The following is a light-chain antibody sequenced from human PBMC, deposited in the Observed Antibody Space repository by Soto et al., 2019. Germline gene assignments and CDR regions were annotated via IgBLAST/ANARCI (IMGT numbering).Light chain of an antibody. Sequence: EIVMTQSPATLSVSTGQSATLTCRASQSINRDLAWYVQKPGQAPRRVVYGASTWATGVPPRFTGSGSGTEFTLTISGLQSEDFAVYYCQQYKSWPITFGQGTRLEIK. CDR1: QSINRD. J-gene: IGKJ5*01. CDR2: GAS. CDR3: QQYKSWPIT. V-gene: IGKV3D-15*01.